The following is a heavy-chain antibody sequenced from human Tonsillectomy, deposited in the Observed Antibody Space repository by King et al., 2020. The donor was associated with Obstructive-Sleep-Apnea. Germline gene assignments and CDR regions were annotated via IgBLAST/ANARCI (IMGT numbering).Heavy chain of an antibody. D-gene: IGHD3-3*01. J-gene: IGHJ4*02. V-gene: IGHV3-30*02. CDR1: GFTFSRNA. CDR2: IRSDGSDK. CDR3: AKRVVGSLPDY. Sequence: VQLVESGGGVVQPGRSLRLSCAASGFTFSRNAMHWVRQAPGKGLEWVAFIRSDGSDKYYADSVKGRFTISRDNSRNTLYLQMNSLGAEDTAVYYCAKRVVGSLPDYWGQGTLVTVSS.